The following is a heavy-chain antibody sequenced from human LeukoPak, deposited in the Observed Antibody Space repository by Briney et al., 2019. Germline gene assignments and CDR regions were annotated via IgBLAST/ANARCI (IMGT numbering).Heavy chain of an antibody. Sequence: GGSLRLSCAASGFTFSSYGMHWVRQAPGKGLEWVAFIRYDGSNKYYADSVKGRFTISRDNSKNTLYLQMNSLRAEDTAVYYCASPYCSSTSCYRSGAFDIWGQGTMVTVSS. J-gene: IGHJ3*02. V-gene: IGHV3-30*02. CDR3: ASPYCSSTSCYRSGAFDI. CDR1: GFTFSSYG. CDR2: IRYDGSNK. D-gene: IGHD2-2*02.